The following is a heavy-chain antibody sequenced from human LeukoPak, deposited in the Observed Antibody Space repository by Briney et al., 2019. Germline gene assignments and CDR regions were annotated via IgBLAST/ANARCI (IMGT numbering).Heavy chain of an antibody. CDR2: INHSGST. CDR3: ARGGLMVYAVRVQNDAFDI. CDR1: GGPFSGYY. J-gene: IGHJ3*02. V-gene: IGHV4-34*01. D-gene: IGHD2-8*01. Sequence: TSETLPLTCAVYGGPFSGYYWSWIRQPPGKGPEWIGEINHSGSTNYNPSLKSRVTISVDTSKNQFSLKLSSVTAADAAVYYCARGGLMVYAVRVQNDAFDIWGQGTMVTVSS.